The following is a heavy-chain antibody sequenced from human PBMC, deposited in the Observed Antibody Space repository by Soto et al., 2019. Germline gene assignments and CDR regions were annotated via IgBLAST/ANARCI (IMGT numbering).Heavy chain of an antibody. CDR2: INAGNGDT. CDR3: ARAISGYVT. J-gene: IGHJ4*02. CDR1: GITYNTYA. Sequence: QVQLVQSGAEMKKPGASVKLSCKASGITYNTYAIHWVRQAPGQGLEWMGWINAGNGDTRYSQNFQGRDTLTRDTSASTVYMDLDSLKSGDTGVYYCARAISGYVTWGQGTLVTVSS. V-gene: IGHV1-3*01. D-gene: IGHD5-12*01.